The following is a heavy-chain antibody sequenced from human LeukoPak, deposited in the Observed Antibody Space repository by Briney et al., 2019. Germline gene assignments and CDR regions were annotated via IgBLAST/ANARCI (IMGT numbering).Heavy chain of an antibody. CDR2: IWYDESNK. CDR3: AKAGRYASSWPFDY. D-gene: IGHD6-13*01. V-gene: IGHV3-33*06. J-gene: IGHJ4*02. Sequence: PGGSLRLSCAASGFTFSNYGMHWVRQAPGKGLEWVAVIWYDESNKYYADSVKGRFTISRDNSKNTLYLQMNSLRAEDTAVYYCAKAGRYASSWPFDYWGQGTPVTVSS. CDR1: GFTFSNYG.